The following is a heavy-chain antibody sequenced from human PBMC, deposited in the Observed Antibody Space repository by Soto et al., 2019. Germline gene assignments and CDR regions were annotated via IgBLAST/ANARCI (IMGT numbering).Heavy chain of an antibody. CDR2: INPSTSHI. V-gene: IGHV3-21*01. CDR1: GFTFSSYH. CDR3: ARGYCGGGGCFLRRDAFDV. D-gene: IGHD2-15*01. J-gene: IGHJ3*01. Sequence: EVQLVESGGGLVMPGGSLRLSCAASGFTFSSYHMNWVRQAPGKGLEWVSSINPSTSHIYYADSVRGRFTISRDSSKNSLYLQMNNLRTEDAAVYYCARGYCGGGGCFLRRDAFDVLGLGTMVTVSS.